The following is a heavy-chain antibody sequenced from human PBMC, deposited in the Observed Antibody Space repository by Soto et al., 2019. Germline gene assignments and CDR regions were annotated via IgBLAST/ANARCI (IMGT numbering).Heavy chain of an antibody. CDR1: GFTFSNYG. V-gene: IGHV3-33*01. D-gene: IGHD2-15*01. J-gene: IGHJ6*02. CDR2: IWYDGSNK. Sequence: QVQLVESGGGVVQPGRSLRLSCAASGFTFSNYGMHWVRQAPGKGLEWVAVIWYDGSNKYYADSVKGRFTISRDNSKNTLYLQMNSLRAEDRAVYYCARTDCSGVSCYPYYYYYYGMDVWGQGTTVTVSS. CDR3: ARTDCSGVSCYPYYYYYYGMDV.